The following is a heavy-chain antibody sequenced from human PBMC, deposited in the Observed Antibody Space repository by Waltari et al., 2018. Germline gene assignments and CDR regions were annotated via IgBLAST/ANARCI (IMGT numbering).Heavy chain of an antibody. CDR3: ARSLSNYPPFDY. D-gene: IGHD4-4*01. Sequence: QVRLQESGPGLVKPSATLSPTCVVSGYSISRGYFWGWIRQPPGKGLEWIGSIYHSGSTYYNPSLKSRVTISVDTSKNQFSLKLSSVTAADTAVYYCARSLSNYPPFDYWGQGTLVTVSS. CDR2: IYHSGST. V-gene: IGHV4-38-2*01. J-gene: IGHJ4*02. CDR1: GYSISRGYF.